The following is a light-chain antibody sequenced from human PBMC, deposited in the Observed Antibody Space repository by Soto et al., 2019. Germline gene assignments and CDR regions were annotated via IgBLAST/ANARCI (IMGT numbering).Light chain of an antibody. CDR3: QQYNHYSGLT. V-gene: IGKV3-20*01. CDR2: GAS. CDR1: QSVSNNY. J-gene: IGKJ4*01. Sequence: ELVLTQSPGTLSLSPGERATLSCRASQSVSNNYLAWYQQKPGQAPRLLIYGASNRATGIPARFSGSGSGTEFTLTISSLQPDDFATYYCQQYNHYSGLTFGGGTKVDIK.